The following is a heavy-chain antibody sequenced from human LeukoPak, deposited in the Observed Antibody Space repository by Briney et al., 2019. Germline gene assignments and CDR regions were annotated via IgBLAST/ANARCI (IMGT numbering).Heavy chain of an antibody. V-gene: IGHV4-34*01. J-gene: IGHJ4*02. CDR1: GGSFSGYY. Sequence: SETLSLTCAVYGGSFSGYYWSWIRQPPGKGLEWIGEINHSGSTNYNPSLKSRVTISVDRSKNQFSLKLSSVTAADTAVYYCARGTAMVSFYYWGQGTLVTVSS. CDR3: ARGTAMVSFYY. D-gene: IGHD5-18*01. CDR2: INHSGST.